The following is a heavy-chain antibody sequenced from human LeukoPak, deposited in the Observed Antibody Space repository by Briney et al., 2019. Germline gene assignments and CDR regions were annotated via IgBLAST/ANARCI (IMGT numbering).Heavy chain of an antibody. CDR1: GFSVSNYN. V-gene: IGHV3-48*02. Sequence: PGGSLRLSCAASGFSVSNYNMNWVRQARGKGLEWVSFISESGTAIYYAESVKGRFAISRDIVRNSVYLHMNSLRDEDTALYYCARGPLGWSDYWGQGLLVTVSS. D-gene: IGHD1-26*01. J-gene: IGHJ4*02. CDR2: ISESGTAI. CDR3: ARGPLGWSDY.